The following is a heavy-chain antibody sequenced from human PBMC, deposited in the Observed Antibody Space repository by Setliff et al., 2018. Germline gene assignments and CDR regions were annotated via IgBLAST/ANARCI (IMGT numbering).Heavy chain of an antibody. CDR2: INPKNGGA. CDR3: ARERAGGRGFTFGAIYYYYGMDV. Sequence: ASVKVSCKASGYTFTSYYIHWVRQAPGQGLEWMGVINPKNGGATYPQNLQGRVTMTRDPSMSTVYMELSSLRFEDTAVYYCARERAGGRGFTFGAIYYYYGMDVWGQWTTVTVSS. V-gene: IGHV1-46*01. CDR1: GYTFTSYY. J-gene: IGHJ6*02. D-gene: IGHD3-16*01.